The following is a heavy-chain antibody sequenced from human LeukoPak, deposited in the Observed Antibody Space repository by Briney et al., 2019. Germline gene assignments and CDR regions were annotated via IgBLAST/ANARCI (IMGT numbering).Heavy chain of an antibody. D-gene: IGHD1-26*01. J-gene: IGHJ4*02. CDR2: IGSSKSYI. Sequence: GGSLRLSCAASGFSFSSYSMNWVRQAPGKGLEWFSSIGSSKSYIFYADSVKGRFTISRDNAKNSLYLEMTSLRADDTAVYYCASGSPAGDYWGQGTLVTVSS. CDR1: GFSFSSYS. CDR3: ASGSPAGDY. V-gene: IGHV3-21*01.